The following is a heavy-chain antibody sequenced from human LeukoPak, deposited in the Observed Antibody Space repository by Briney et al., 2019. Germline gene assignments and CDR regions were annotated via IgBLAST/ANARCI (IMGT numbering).Heavy chain of an antibody. CDR1: GFTFGDYA. V-gene: IGHV3-7*01. Sequence: GGSLRLSCTASGFTFGDYAMTWVRQAPGKGLEWVANIKQDGNEKYYVDSVKGRFTISRDNAKNSLDLQMNSLRAEDTAVYYCARDTLGEGEDANYAVYYFDYWGQGTPVTVSS. J-gene: IGHJ4*02. CDR3: ARDTLGEGEDANYAVYYFDY. D-gene: IGHD4/OR15-4a*01. CDR2: IKQDGNEK.